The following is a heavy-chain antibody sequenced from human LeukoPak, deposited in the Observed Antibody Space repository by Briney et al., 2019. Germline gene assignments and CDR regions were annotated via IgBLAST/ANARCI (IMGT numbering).Heavy chain of an antibody. J-gene: IGHJ4*02. D-gene: IGHD6-19*01. Sequence: PSETLSLTCTVSGGSISSDSYYWAWIRQPPGKGLEWIASTYYSGSTYYNPSLKSRVTISVDTSRNQSSLKLSSVTAADTAVYYCASLAVAGLSEGYWGQGTLVTVSS. CDR2: TYYSGST. V-gene: IGHV4-39*01. CDR3: ASLAVAGLSEGY. CDR1: GGSISSDSYY.